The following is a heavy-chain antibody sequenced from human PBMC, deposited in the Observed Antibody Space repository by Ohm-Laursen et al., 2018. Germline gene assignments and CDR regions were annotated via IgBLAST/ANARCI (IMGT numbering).Heavy chain of an antibody. CDR3: AKGDSYESSGYITY. Sequence: SLRLSCAAFGFTFDDYAMHWVRQAPGKGLEWVSGISWNSGSIGYADSVKGRFTIPRDNAKNSLYLQMNSLRVEDTALYYCAKGDSYESSGYITYWGQGTLVTVSS. J-gene: IGHJ4*02. V-gene: IGHV3-9*01. CDR1: GFTFDDYA. CDR2: ISWNSGSI. D-gene: IGHD3-22*01.